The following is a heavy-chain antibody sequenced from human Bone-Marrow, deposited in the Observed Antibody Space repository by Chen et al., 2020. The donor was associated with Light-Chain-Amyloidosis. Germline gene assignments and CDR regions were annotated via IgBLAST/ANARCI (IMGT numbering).Heavy chain of an antibody. D-gene: IGHD6-13*01. CDR1: GFTFSSYG. CDR2: ISYDGSNK. Sequence: QVQLVESGGGVVQPGRSLRLSCAASGFTFSSYGMHWVRQAPGKGLEWVAVISYDGSNKYYANSVKGRFTISRDNSKNTLYLQMNSLRAGDTAVYYCAKEVPGFWYYFDYWGQGILVTVSS. CDR3: AKEVPGFWYYFDY. V-gene: IGHV3-30*18. J-gene: IGHJ4*02.